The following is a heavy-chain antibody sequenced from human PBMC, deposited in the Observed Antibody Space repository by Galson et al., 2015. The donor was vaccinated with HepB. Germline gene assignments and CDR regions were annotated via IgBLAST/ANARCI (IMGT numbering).Heavy chain of an antibody. CDR3: AKDDPPDFWSDAFDI. CDR1: GFTFDDYA. D-gene: IGHD3-3*01. CDR2: ISWNSGSI. V-gene: IGHV3-9*01. Sequence: SLRLSCAASGFTFDDYAMHWVRQAPGKGLEWVSGISWNSGSIGYADSVKGRFTISRDNAKNSLYLQMNSLRAEDTALYYCAKDDPPDFWSDAFDIWGQGTMVTVSS. J-gene: IGHJ3*02.